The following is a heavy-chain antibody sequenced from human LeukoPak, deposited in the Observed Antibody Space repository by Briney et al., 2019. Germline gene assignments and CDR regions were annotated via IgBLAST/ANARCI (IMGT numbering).Heavy chain of an antibody. D-gene: IGHD3-22*01. J-gene: IGHJ6*02. CDR3: AKDIDSSDGMDV. CDR2: ISWNSGSI. V-gene: IGHV3-9*01. Sequence: PGRSLRLSCAASGFTFDDYAMHWVRQAPGKGLEWVSGISWNSGSIGYADSVKGRFTISRDNAKNSLYLQVNSLRAEDTALYYCAKDIDSSDGMDVWGQGTTVTVSS. CDR1: GFTFDDYA.